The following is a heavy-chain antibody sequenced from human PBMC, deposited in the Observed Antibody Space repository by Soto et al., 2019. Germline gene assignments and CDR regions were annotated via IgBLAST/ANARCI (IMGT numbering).Heavy chain of an antibody. V-gene: IGHV1-46*01. CDR3: ARSITTTRYYYGMDV. CDR1: GYTFTTYY. Sequence: ASVKVSCKASGYTFTTYYMHWVRQAPGQGLEWMGIINPSVGSTSYAQKFQGRVSMTRDTSTSTFYMDLNSLRPEDTAVYYCARSITTTRYYYGMDVWGQGTTVTVSS. J-gene: IGHJ6*02. CDR2: INPSVGST. D-gene: IGHD1-26*01.